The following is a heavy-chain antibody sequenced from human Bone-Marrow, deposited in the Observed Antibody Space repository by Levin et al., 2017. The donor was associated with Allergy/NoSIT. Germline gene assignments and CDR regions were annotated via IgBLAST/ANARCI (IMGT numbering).Heavy chain of an antibody. D-gene: IGHD3-10*01. J-gene: IGHJ6*02. CDR3: ARAGGSGPIGHYYGMDV. Sequence: GESLKISCKASGYAFTSYEINWVRQATGQGPEWLGWMNPNFGTTGYAQMFQGRVTMTRNTSINTAYMELSSLTFEDSALYYCARAGGSGPIGHYYGMDVWGQGTTVAVSS. V-gene: IGHV1-8*01. CDR2: MNPNFGTT. CDR1: GYAFTSYE.